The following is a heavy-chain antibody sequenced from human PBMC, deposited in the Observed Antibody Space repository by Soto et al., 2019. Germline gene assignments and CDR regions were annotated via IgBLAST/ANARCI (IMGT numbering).Heavy chain of an antibody. Sequence: QVQLVQSGAEVKKPGASVKVSCKASGYTFTSYDINWVRQAPGQGLEWMGWMNPNSGNTGYAQKFPGRVTRPRSTSIRTASMELSSLRSEHTAVYYCARTLYGDNVDYWGQGALVTVSS. V-gene: IGHV1-8*01. J-gene: IGHJ4*02. CDR1: GYTFTSYD. D-gene: IGHD4-17*01. CDR3: ARTLYGDNVDY. CDR2: MNPNSGNT.